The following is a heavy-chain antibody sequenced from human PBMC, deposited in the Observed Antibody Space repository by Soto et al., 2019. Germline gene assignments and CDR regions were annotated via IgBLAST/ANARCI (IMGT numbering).Heavy chain of an antibody. D-gene: IGHD2-2*01. CDR1: GYTFTSYG. V-gene: IGHV1-18*04. CDR3: ARGCSSTSCSREFDP. CDR2: ISAYNGNT. Sequence: VASVKVSCKASGYTFTSYGISWVRQAPGQGLEWMGWISAYNGNTNYAQKLQGRVTMTTDTSTSTAYMELRSLRSDDTAVYYCARGCSSTSCSREFDPWGQGTQVTAPQ. J-gene: IGHJ5*02.